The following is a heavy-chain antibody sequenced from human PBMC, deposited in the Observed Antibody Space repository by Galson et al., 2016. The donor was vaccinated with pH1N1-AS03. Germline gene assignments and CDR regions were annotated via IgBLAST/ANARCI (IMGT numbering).Heavy chain of an antibody. J-gene: IGHJ4*02. CDR1: GFTFSSYA. Sequence: SLRLSCAASGFTFSSYAMYWVRQAPGKGLEYVSAISGNGVSTYYANSVKGRFTISRDNSKNTLYPQTGSLRAEDMAVYYCARGPVSYSNYWFPPPDYWGQGTLVTVSS. D-gene: IGHD6-13*01. CDR3: ARGPVSYSNYWFPPPDY. V-gene: IGHV3-64*01. CDR2: ISGNGVST.